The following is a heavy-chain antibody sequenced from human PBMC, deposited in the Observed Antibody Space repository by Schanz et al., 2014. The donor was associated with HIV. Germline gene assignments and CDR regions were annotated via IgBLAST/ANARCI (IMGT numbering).Heavy chain of an antibody. J-gene: IGHJ4*02. D-gene: IGHD3-10*01. Sequence: EVQLVESGGGLVQPGRSLRLSCAVSGFTLSNDAMSWVRQAPGKGLEWVSSISGGGGSTYYADSVKGRLTISRDNSKNTVYLQMDSLRAEDTAVYFCAQEEVPNDCWGQGTLVTVSS. CDR2: ISGGGGST. V-gene: IGHV3-23*04. CDR1: GFTLSNDA. CDR3: AQEEVPNDC.